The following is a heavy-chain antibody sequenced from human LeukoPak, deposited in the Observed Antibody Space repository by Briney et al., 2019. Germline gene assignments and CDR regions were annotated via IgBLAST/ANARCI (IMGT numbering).Heavy chain of an antibody. CDR2: TYYSGTT. D-gene: IGHD3-16*01. CDR1: GGSMTDYY. V-gene: IGHV4-59*01. CDR3: ARNYDRMDY. J-gene: IGHJ4*02. Sequence: SETLSLTCTVSGGSMTDYYWSWIRQPPGRELEWIGYTYYSGTTYYNLSLKSRVTMSVDTSKKQFSLKLSSVTAADTAVYFCARNYDRMDYWGQGTLVTVSS.